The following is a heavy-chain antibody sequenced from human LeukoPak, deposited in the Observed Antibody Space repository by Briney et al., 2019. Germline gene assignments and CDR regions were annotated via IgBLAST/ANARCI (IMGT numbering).Heavy chain of an antibody. J-gene: IGHJ5*02. CDR1: GYTFTSYY. CDR2: INPSGGST. Sequence: ASVKVSCKASGYTFTSYYMHWVRQAPGQGLEWMGIINPSGGSTSYAQKFQGRVTMTRDMSTSTVYMELSSLRSDDTAVYYCARNRKNERITMVRGVIITWFDPWGQGTLVTVSS. CDR3: ARNRKNERITMVRGVIITWFDP. V-gene: IGHV1-46*01. D-gene: IGHD3-10*01.